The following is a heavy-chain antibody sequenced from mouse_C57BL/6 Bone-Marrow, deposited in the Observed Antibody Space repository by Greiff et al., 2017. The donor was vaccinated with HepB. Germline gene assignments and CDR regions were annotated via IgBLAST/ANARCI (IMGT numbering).Heavy chain of an antibody. Sequence: EVHLVESGGGLVKPGGSLKLSCAASGFTFSDYGMHWVRQAPEKGLEWVAYISSGSSTIYYADTVKGRFTISRDNAKNTLFLQMTSLRSEDTAMYYCARDDYDVRFAYWGQGTLVTVSA. V-gene: IGHV5-17*01. D-gene: IGHD2-4*01. CDR2: ISSGSSTI. CDR3: ARDDYDVRFAY. CDR1: GFTFSDYG. J-gene: IGHJ3*01.